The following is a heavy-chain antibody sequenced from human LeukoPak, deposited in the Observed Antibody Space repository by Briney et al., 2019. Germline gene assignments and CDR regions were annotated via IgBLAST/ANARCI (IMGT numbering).Heavy chain of an antibody. J-gene: IGHJ4*02. CDR1: GFTFSSYG. Sequence: PGRSLRLSCAASGFTFSSYGMHWVRQAPGKGLEWVAVISYDGSNKYYADSVKGRFTISRDNSKNTLYLQINSLRAEDTAVYYCLALSNPGYSSSWYTPATDYWGQGTLVTVSS. D-gene: IGHD6-13*01. V-gene: IGHV3-30*03. CDR2: ISYDGSNK. CDR3: LALSNPGYSSSWYTPATDY.